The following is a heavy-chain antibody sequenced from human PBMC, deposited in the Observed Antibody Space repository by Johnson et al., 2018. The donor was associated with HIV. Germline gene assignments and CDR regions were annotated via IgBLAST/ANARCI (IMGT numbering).Heavy chain of an antibody. CDR1: GFTFSNYA. J-gene: IGHJ3*02. CDR2: ISSDESNK. D-gene: IGHD5-12*01. V-gene: IGHV3-30*04. Sequence: QMQLVESGGGVVHPGRSLRLSCAASGFTFSNYAMHWVRQAPGKGLDWVAIISSDESNKYYADAVQGRFTISRDNSKNTLYLQMSSLRAEDTAVYYCTKCEYNSDAFDIWGQGTMLTVSS. CDR3: TKCEYNSDAFDI.